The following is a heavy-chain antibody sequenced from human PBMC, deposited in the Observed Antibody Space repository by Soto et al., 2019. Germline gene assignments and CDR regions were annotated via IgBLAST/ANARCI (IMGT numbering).Heavy chain of an antibody. D-gene: IGHD3-3*02. CDR1: GYTFTSYV. J-gene: IGHJ4*02. CDR3: ASSISLGRYYVEY. CDR2: ISAYNGNT. V-gene: IGHV1-18*01. Sequence: SVKTACKAPGYTFTSYVITLVRQAPGQGLEWMGWISAYNGNTNYAQKLQGRVTMTTDTSTSTAYMELRSLRSDDTAVYYCASSISLGRYYVEYWGQGTLVTVSS.